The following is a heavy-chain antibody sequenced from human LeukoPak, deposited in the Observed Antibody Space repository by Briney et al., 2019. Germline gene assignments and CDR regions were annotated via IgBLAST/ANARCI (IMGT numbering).Heavy chain of an antibody. Sequence: SETLSLTCTVSGYSISTGYYWDWIRQPPGKGLEWIGTFYHGGSTYYNPSLKSRVTISVDTSKNQFSLNLTSVTAADTAVYYCARRKARYYAAHNWFDPWGQGTLVTVSS. V-gene: IGHV4-38-2*02. D-gene: IGHD2-2*01. J-gene: IGHJ5*02. CDR3: ARRKARYYAAHNWFDP. CDR2: FYHGGST. CDR1: GYSISTGYY.